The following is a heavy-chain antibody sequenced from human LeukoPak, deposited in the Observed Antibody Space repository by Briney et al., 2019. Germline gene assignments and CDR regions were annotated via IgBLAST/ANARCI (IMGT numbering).Heavy chain of an antibody. CDR1: GFTFSSYA. J-gene: IGHJ4*02. CDR2: ISYDGSNK. D-gene: IGHD5-18*01. CDR3: ARDPYSYGGSIYDY. V-gene: IGHV3-30-3*01. Sequence: GGSLRLSCAASGFTFSSYAMHWVRQAPGKGLEWVAVISYDGSNKYYADSVKGRFTISRDNSKNTLYLQMNSLRAEDTAVYYCARDPYSYGGSIYDYWGQGTLVTVSS.